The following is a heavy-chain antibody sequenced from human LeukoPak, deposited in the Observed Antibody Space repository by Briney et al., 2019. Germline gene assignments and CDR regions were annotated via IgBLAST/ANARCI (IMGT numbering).Heavy chain of an antibody. D-gene: IGHD3-22*01. CDR2: ISDTGGRT. Sequence: GGSLSLSCTSSGFTFGDYSMSWVRQPPGRGREWVGGISDTGGRTNYAGSVKGRFTISRDNPKNTLYLQMNSLRAEDTAVYFCAKRGVVIRVILVGFHKEAYYFDSWGQGALVTVSS. V-gene: IGHV3-23*01. J-gene: IGHJ4*02. CDR1: GFTFGDYS. CDR3: AKRGVVIRVILVGFHKEAYYFDS.